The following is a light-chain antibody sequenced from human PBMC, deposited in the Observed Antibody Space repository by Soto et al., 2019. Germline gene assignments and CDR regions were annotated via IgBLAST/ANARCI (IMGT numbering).Light chain of an antibody. Sequence: QSVLTQPASVSGSPGQSITISCTGTSNDVGGYNLVSWFQQNPGKAPKLMISEVNKRPSGVSNRFSGSKSANTASLTISGLQAEDEADYYCCSHVGGSSPQWVFGGGTKLTVL. CDR3: CSHVGGSSPQWV. CDR1: SNDVGGYNL. CDR2: EVN. J-gene: IGLJ3*02. V-gene: IGLV2-23*02.